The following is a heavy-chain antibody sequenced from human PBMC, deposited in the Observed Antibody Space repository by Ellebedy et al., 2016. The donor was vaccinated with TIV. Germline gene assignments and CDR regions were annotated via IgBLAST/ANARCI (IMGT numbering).Heavy chain of an antibody. CDR1: GGSISSYY. Sequence: SETLSLTCTVSGGSISSYYWSWIRQPPGKGLEWIGYIYNSGSTNYNPSLKSRVTISVDTSKNQFSLNLSSVAAADTAVYYCARGGGYDMRYWGQGTLVTVSS. V-gene: IGHV4-59*01. J-gene: IGHJ4*02. D-gene: IGHD5-12*01. CDR3: ARGGGYDMRY. CDR2: IYNSGST.